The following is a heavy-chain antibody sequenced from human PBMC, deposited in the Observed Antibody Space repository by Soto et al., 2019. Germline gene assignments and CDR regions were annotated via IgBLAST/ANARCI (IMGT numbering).Heavy chain of an antibody. CDR2: ISVRGDST. J-gene: IGHJ4*02. CDR1: GFTFSSYA. D-gene: IGHD3-10*01. CDR3: GKGGGLWF. V-gene: IGHV3-23*01. Sequence: EVQLLESGGGLVQPGGSLRLSCAASGFTFSSYAMSWVRQAPGKGVEWVSAISVRGDSTYYADSVTGRFTISRDNSKNTLNLEMSTLRGAEAAVLYWGKGGGLWFGGQGTLVTVSS.